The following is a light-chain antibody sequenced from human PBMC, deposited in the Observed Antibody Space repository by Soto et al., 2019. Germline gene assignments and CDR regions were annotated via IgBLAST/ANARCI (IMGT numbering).Light chain of an antibody. V-gene: IGKV1-27*01. J-gene: IGKJ1*01. CDR2: ATS. Sequence: DIPMTQSPSSLSASVGDRVTITCRASQGISNYLAWYQQKPGEVPKLLIFATSTLQSGVPSRFSGSGSGTDFTLTISSLQPEDVATYYCQKYNGAPWTFGQGTRVEIK. CDR3: QKYNGAPWT. CDR1: QGISNY.